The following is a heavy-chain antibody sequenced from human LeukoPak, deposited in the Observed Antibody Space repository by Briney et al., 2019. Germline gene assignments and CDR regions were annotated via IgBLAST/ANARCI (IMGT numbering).Heavy chain of an antibody. CDR2: ISAYNGNT. CDR1: GYTLTSYG. CDR3: ARDVRVVVVPAAMMSWFDP. D-gene: IGHD2-2*01. V-gene: IGHV1-18*01. J-gene: IGHJ5*02. Sequence: GASVKVSCKASGYTLTSYGISWVRQAPGQGLEWMGWISAYNGNTNYAQKLQGRVTMTTDTSTSTAYMELRSLRSDDTAVYYCARDVRVVVVPAAMMSWFDPWGQGTLVTVSS.